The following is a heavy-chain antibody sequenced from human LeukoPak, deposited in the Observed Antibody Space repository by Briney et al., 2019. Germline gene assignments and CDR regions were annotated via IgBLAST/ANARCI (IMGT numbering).Heavy chain of an antibody. CDR3: ARDFDFWSGYYEEAFWFDP. Sequence: PSETLSLTCAVYGGSFSGYYWSWIRQPPGKGLEWIGEINHSGSTNYNPSLKSRVTISVDTSKNQFSLKLSSMTAADTAVYYCARDFDFWSGYYEEAFWFDPWGQGTLVTVSS. D-gene: IGHD3-3*01. CDR2: INHSGST. J-gene: IGHJ5*02. CDR1: GGSFSGYY. V-gene: IGHV4-34*01.